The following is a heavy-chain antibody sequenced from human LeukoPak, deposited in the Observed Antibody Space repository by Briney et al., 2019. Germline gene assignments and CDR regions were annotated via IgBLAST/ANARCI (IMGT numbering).Heavy chain of an antibody. V-gene: IGHV4-34*01. CDR3: AWGGTMVRGVRTTRAFDI. CDR1: GGSFSGYY. D-gene: IGHD3-10*01. J-gene: IGHJ3*02. Sequence: PSETLPLTCAVYGGSFSGYYWSWIRQPPGKGLEWIGEINHSGSTNYNPSLKSRVTISVDTSKNQFSLKLSSVTAADTTVYYCAWGGTMVRGVRTTRAFDIWGQGTMVTVSS. CDR2: INHSGST.